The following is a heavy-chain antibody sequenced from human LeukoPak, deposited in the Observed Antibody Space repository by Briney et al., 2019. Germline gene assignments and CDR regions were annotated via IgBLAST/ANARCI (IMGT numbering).Heavy chain of an antibody. CDR1: GYTFTGYY. J-gene: IGHJ3*02. CDR2: INPNSGGT. CDR3: ARDQDEWDAFDI. D-gene: IGHD3-3*01. Sequence: ASVKVSCKASGYTFTGYYMHWVRQAPGQGLEWMGWINPNSGGTNYAQKFQGRVTMTRDTSTSTVYMELSSLRSEDTAVYYCARDQDEWDAFDIWGQGTMVTVSS. V-gene: IGHV1-2*02.